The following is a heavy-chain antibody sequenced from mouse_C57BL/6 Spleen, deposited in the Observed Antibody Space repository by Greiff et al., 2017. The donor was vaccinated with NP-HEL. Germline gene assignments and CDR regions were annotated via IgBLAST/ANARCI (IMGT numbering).Heavy chain of an antibody. D-gene: IGHD2-3*01. CDR1: GYTFTDYE. Sequence: VQLQESGAELVRPGASVTLSCKASGYTFTDYEMHWVKQTPVHGLEWIGAIDPETGGTAYNQKFKGKAILTADKSSSTAYMELRSLTSEDSAVYYCTRRGLLSYFDYWGQGTTLTVSS. CDR2: IDPETGGT. J-gene: IGHJ2*01. V-gene: IGHV1-15*01. CDR3: TRRGLLSYFDY.